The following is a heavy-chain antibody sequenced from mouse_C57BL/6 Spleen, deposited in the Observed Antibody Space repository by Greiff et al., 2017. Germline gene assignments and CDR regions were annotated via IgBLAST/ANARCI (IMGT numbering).Heavy chain of an antibody. V-gene: IGHV5-6*01. CDR1: GFTFSSYG. CDR3: ARLWDLYYCDY. CDR2: IRSGGSYT. J-gene: IGHJ2*01. Sequence: VQLKESGGDLVKPGGSLKLSCAASGFTFSSYGMSWVRQTPDKRLEWVATIRSGGSYTYYPDTVQGRFPISRDNAKNTLDLQMSSLKSEDTAMYYCARLWDLYYCDYWGQGSTLPVSS. D-gene: IGHD4-1*01.